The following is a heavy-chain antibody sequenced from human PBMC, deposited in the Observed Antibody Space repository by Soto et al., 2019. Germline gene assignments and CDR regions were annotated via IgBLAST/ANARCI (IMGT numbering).Heavy chain of an antibody. D-gene: IGHD2-8*01. CDR3: VSQRTSVLTQAYFDY. J-gene: IGHJ4*02. Sequence: SETLSLTCTVSGDSISSFYWTWIRQPPGKGLEWIGSVYYRGRSYSKSSVKSRVTISVDTSKNQFSLNLNSVTASDTAVYYCVSQRTSVLTQAYFDYWGPGALVTVSS. CDR1: GDSISSFY. CDR2: VYYRGRS. V-gene: IGHV4-59*04.